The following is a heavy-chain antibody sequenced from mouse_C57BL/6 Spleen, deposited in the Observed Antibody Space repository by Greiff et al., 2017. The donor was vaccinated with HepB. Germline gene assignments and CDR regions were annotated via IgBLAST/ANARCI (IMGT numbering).Heavy chain of an antibody. Sequence: VKLVESGAELVKPGASVKLSCKASGYTFTSYWMQWVKQRPGQGLEWIGEIDPSDSYTNYNQKFKGKATLTVDTSSSTAYMQLSSLTSEDSAVYYCARSGPSYWYFDVWGTGTTVTVSS. CDR3: ARSGPSYWYFDV. D-gene: IGHD2-10*02. V-gene: IGHV1-50*01. J-gene: IGHJ1*03. CDR1: GYTFTSYW. CDR2: IDPSDSYT.